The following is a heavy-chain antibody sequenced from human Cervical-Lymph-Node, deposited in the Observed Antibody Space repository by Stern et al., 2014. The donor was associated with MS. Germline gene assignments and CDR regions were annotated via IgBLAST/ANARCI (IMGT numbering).Heavy chain of an antibody. J-gene: IGHJ4*02. CDR2: ITPLFGTA. CDR3: ARHQGGVAAF. Sequence: VQLVESGAEVKKPGSSGKVSCKASGDTFNNFDIGWVRPAPGQGPEWLGGITPLFGTANYAQRLQDRVTFTADESTSTTYMELSRLRSEDTAIYYCARHQGGVAAFWGQGTLVTVSS. D-gene: IGHD6-13*01. V-gene: IGHV1-69*01. CDR1: GDTFNNFD.